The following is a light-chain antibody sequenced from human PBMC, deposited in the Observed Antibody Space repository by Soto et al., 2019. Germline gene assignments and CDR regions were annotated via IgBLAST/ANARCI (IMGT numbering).Light chain of an antibody. J-gene: IGKJ5*01. CDR1: QSVSSY. CDR3: QQYGSSPIT. V-gene: IGKV3-20*01. CDR2: GAS. Sequence: EIVLTQSPGTLSLSPGGRATLSCRASQSVSSYLAWYQQKPGQAPRLLIYGASSRATGIPDRFSGSGSGTDFTLTISRLEPEDFAVYYCQQYGSSPITFGQGTRLEI.